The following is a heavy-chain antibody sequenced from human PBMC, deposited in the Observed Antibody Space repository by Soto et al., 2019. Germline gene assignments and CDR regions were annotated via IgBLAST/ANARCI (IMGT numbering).Heavy chain of an antibody. J-gene: IGHJ4*02. CDR2: IYYSGST. D-gene: IGHD1-1*01. Sequence: QVQLQESGPGLVKPSQTLSLTCTVSGGSISSGGYYWSWIRQHPGKGLEWIGYIYYSGSTYYNPSIKSRVTISVDTSKNPFYMKLSSVTAADTAVYYCARWPQLKPRFDYWGQGTLVTVSS. V-gene: IGHV4-31*03. CDR1: GGSISSGGYY. CDR3: ARWPQLKPRFDY.